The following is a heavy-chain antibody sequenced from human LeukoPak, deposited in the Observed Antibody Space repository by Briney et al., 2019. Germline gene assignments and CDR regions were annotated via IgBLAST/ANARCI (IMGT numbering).Heavy chain of an antibody. J-gene: IGHJ4*02. D-gene: IGHD3-22*01. CDR3: AIDREYDDSCDYNG. V-gene: IGHV3-23*01. CDR2: LSHVGGT. CDR1: GFTXXXXX. Sequence: GGSLRLSCAATGFTXXXXXXSWVRQAPEXXXXXXSTLSHVGGTYYADSVRGRFTISRYDSKNMVYLQMDSLRAEDTAVYYCAIDREYDDSCDYNGWGQGTLVTVSS.